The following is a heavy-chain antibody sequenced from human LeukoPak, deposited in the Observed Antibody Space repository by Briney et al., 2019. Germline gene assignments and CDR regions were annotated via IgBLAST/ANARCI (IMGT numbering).Heavy chain of an antibody. D-gene: IGHD3-9*01. CDR3: ARDTHRYFDWLKTYYYYGMDV. Sequence: PGGSLRLSCAASGFTFSDYYMNWIRQAPGMGLEWVSYISSSGSTIYYADSVKGRFTISRDNAKNSLYLQMNSLRAEDTAVYYCARDTHRYFDWLKTYYYYGMDVWGKGTTVTVSS. V-gene: IGHV3-11*04. CDR1: GFTFSDYY. J-gene: IGHJ6*04. CDR2: ISSSGSTI.